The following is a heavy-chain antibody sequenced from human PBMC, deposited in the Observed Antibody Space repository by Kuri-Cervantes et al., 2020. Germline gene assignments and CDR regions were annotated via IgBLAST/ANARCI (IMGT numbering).Heavy chain of an antibody. Sequence: GGSLRLSCAASGFTFSKSGMSWVRQAPGKGLERVSTINDNGRNTHYADSVEGRFTISRDNSKNTVTLQMNSLRAEDTAVYFCAKDHSFDYWGQGTLVTVSS. CDR3: AKDHSFDY. J-gene: IGHJ4*02. CDR2: INDNGRNT. CDR1: GFTFSKSG. V-gene: IGHV3-23*01. D-gene: IGHD4-11*01.